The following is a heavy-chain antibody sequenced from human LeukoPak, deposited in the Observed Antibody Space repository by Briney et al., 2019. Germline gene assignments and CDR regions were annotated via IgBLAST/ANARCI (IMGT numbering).Heavy chain of an antibody. J-gene: IGHJ6*03. Sequence: ASVTVSFKSSGYTFTSYDINWVRQATGQGLEWMGWMNPNSGNTGYAQKFQGRVTMTRNTSISTAYMELSSLRSEDTAVYYCARGSSGWFNYYYYMDVWGKGTTVTVSS. CDR3: ARGSSGWFNYYYYMDV. V-gene: IGHV1-8*01. D-gene: IGHD6-19*01. CDR2: MNPNSGNT. CDR1: GYTFTSYD.